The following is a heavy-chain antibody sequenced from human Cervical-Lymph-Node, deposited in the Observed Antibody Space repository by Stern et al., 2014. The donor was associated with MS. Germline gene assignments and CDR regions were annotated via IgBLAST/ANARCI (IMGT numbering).Heavy chain of an antibody. J-gene: IGHJ4*02. CDR1: GFRFADYA. Sequence: EVQLVESGGGLVQPGGSLRLSCSVSGFRFADYAMHWVRQASGKGLQYISGITSDGGRTFYVNSLEGRFTISRDNAKSTLYLEMTNLRIEDTATYFCLSGVNYWGQGTLVTVSS. CDR2: ITSDGGRT. V-gene: IGHV3-64D*06. D-gene: IGHD3-3*01. CDR3: LSGVNY.